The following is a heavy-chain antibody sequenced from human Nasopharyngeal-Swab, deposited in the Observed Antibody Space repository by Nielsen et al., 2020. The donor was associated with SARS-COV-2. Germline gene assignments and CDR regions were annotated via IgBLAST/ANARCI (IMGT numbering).Heavy chain of an antibody. J-gene: IGHJ4*02. V-gene: IGHV6-1*01. D-gene: IGHD1-1*01. CDR2: TYYRSKWYN. CDR3: ARGRTTGTAGLFDY. CDR1: GDSVSSNSAA. Sequence: SETLSLTCAISGDSVSSNSAARNWIRQSPSRGLEWLGRTYYRSKWYNDYAVSVKSRITINPDTSKNQFSLQLNSVTPEDTAVYYCARGRTTGTAGLFDYWGQGTLVTVSS.